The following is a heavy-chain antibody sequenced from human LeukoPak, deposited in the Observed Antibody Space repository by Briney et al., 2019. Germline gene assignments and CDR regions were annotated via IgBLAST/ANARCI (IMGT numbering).Heavy chain of an antibody. V-gene: IGHV3-7*03. D-gene: IGHD5-18*01. J-gene: IGHJ4*02. CDR2: IKQDGSEK. Sequence: PGGSLRLSCATSGFTFSYYWMTWVRQAPGKGLEWVANIKQDGSEKYYVDSVKGRFTISRDNAEKSVCLQMNSLRAEDTAVYYCAREPSAAGYSDAFDYWGQGALVTVSS. CDR1: GFTFSYYW. CDR3: AREPSAAGYSDAFDY.